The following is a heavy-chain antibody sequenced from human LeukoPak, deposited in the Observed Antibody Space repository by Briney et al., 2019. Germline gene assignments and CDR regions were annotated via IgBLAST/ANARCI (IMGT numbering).Heavy chain of an antibody. Sequence: ASVKVSCKASGGTFSSYAISWVRQAPGQGLEWMGRIIPILGIANYAQKFQGRVTITADKSTSTAYMELSSLRSEDTAVYYCAGDLGSPFYYFDYWGQGTLVTVSS. CDR2: IIPILGIA. J-gene: IGHJ4*02. CDR1: GGTFSSYA. V-gene: IGHV1-69*04. CDR3: AGDLGSPFYYFDY. D-gene: IGHD3-3*02.